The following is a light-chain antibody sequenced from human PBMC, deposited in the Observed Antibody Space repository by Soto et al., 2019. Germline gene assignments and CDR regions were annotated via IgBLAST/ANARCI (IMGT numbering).Light chain of an antibody. CDR2: GAS. Sequence: EIVMTKSPATLPVSPGERATLSCRASQSVSSNLAWYQQKPGQAPRLLIYGASTRATGIPARFSGSGSGTEFTLTISSLQSEDFAVYFCQQYNNWPPWTFGQGTKVDIK. CDR1: QSVSSN. V-gene: IGKV3-15*01. CDR3: QQYNNWPPWT. J-gene: IGKJ1*01.